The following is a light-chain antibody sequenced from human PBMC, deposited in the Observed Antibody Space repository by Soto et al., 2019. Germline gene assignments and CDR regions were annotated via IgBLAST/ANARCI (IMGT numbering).Light chain of an antibody. CDR1: QSISTY. Sequence: DIVLTQSPATLSLSPGERATLSCRAGQSISTYLAWYQQKSGQAPRLLIYDASNRATGTPARFSGSGSGTDFTLTSSSLAPDYSAVYYYQQRCVSLTFGGGTKVEIK. V-gene: IGKV3-11*01. CDR2: DAS. J-gene: IGKJ4*02. CDR3: QQRCVSLT.